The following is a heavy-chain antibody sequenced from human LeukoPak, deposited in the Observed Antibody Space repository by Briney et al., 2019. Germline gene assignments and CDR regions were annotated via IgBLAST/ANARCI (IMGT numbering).Heavy chain of an antibody. CDR2: INPNSGGT. CDR3: ARAGYSSSWLSWFDP. CDR1: GYTFTGYY. V-gene: IGHV1-2*02. J-gene: IGHJ5*02. D-gene: IGHD6-13*01. Sequence: ASVKVSCKASGYTFTGYYMHWVRQAPGQGLEWMGWINPNSGGTNYAQKLQGRVTMTRDTSISTAYMELSRLRSDDTAVYYCARAGYSSSWLSWFDPWGQGTLVTVSS.